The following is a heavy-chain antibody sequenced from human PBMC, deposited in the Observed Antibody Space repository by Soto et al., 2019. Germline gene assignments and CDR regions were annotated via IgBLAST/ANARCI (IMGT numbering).Heavy chain of an antibody. CDR1: GGSISSSSYY. J-gene: IGHJ5*02. CDR2: IYYSGST. Sequence: PSETLSLTCTGSGGSISSSSYYWGWIRQPPGKGLEWIGSIYYSGSTYYNPSLKSRVTISVDTSKNQFSLKLSSVTAADTAVYYCARDYDYVWGSYRSNWFDPWGQGTLVTVSS. CDR3: ARDYDYVWGSYRSNWFDP. V-gene: IGHV4-39*02. D-gene: IGHD3-16*02.